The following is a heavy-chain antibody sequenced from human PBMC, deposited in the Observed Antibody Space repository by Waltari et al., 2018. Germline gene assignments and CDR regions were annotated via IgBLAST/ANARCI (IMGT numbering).Heavy chain of an antibody. CDR3: ARDGGLADSLGAFDI. D-gene: IGHD3-16*01. J-gene: IGHJ3*02. CDR1: GFAFNDYF. CDR2: SSSCGNSM. V-gene: IGHV3-11*04. Sequence: QVQLVESGGGLVKPGGSLRLSCAASGFAFNDYFMIWIRQAPGGGVEWVSYSSSCGNSMYYADSVRGRFTVSRDNTKNSLYLQMNSLRAEDTAVYYCARDGGLADSLGAFDIWGQGTLVTVSS.